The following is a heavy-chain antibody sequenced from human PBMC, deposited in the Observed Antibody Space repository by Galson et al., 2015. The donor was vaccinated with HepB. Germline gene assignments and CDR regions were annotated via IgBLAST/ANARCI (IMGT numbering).Heavy chain of an antibody. CDR1: GYTFAGQY. CDR3: ARDGGSSSCYDGMDV. CDR2: INCNSGAT. V-gene: IGHV1-2*02. Sequence: SVKVSCKASGYTFAGQYLHWVRQAPGQGLEWMGWINCNSGATKFAQKFLGRVTLTRDTSISTSYMELSSLRSDDTAVYYCARDGGSSSCYDGMDVWGQGTTVTVSS. D-gene: IGHD2-2*01. J-gene: IGHJ6*02.